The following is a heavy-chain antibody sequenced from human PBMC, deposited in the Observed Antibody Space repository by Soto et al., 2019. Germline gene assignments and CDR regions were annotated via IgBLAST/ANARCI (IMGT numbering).Heavy chain of an antibody. CDR2: INSDGSST. Sequence: GGSLRLSCAASGFTFSSYWMHWVRQAPGKGLVWVSRINSDGSSTSYADSVKGRFTISRDNAKNTLYLQMNSLRAEDTAVYYCARNQGGYSSGWYGPTIYYYYYGMDVWGQGTTVTVSS. D-gene: IGHD6-19*01. CDR3: ARNQGGYSSGWYGPTIYYYYYGMDV. J-gene: IGHJ6*02. V-gene: IGHV3-74*01. CDR1: GFTFSSYW.